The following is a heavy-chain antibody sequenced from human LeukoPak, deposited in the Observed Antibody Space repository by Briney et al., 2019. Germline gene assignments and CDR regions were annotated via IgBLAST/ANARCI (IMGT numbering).Heavy chain of an antibody. CDR1: GGSISSSSYY. CDR3: ARLADWFDP. Sequence: SETLSLTCTVSGGSISSSSYYWGWIRQPPGKGLEWIGSIYYSGSTYYNPSLKSRVTISVDTSKNQFSLKLSSVTAADTAVYYCARLADWFDPWGQGTTVTVSS. CDR2: IYYSGST. J-gene: IGHJ5*01. V-gene: IGHV4-39*01.